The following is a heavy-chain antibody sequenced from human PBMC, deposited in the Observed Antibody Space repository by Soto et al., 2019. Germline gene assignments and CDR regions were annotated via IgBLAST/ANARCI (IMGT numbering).Heavy chain of an antibody. CDR3: ARDNIDIQL. J-gene: IGHJ4*02. CDR1: GGSISSISYY. Sequence: LSLTCTVSGGSISSISYYWGWIRHPPGKVLEWIGSIYYSGSTYYNPSLKSRVTISVDTSKNQFSLKLSSVTAADTAVYYCARDNIDIQLWGQGTLVTVSS. D-gene: IGHD5-18*01. CDR2: IYYSGST. V-gene: IGHV4-39*02.